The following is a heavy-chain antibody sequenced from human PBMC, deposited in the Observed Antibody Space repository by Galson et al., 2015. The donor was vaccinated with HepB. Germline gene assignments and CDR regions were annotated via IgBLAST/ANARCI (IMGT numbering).Heavy chain of an antibody. D-gene: IGHD5-18*01. CDR2: MNPNSGNT. CDR3: AAVMPGMDTAKRPIDY. Sequence: SVKVSCKASGYTFTSYDINWVRQATGQGLEWMGWMNPNSGNTGYAQKFQGRVTMTRNTSISTAYMELSSRRSEDTAVYYCAAVMPGMDTAKRPIDYWGQGTLVTVSS. CDR1: GYTFTSYD. J-gene: IGHJ4*02. V-gene: IGHV1-8*01.